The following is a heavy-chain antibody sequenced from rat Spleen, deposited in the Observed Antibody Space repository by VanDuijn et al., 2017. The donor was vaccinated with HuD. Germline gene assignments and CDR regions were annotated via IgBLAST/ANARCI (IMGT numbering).Heavy chain of an antibody. CDR3: TTGVY. J-gene: IGHJ2*01. Sequence: EVQLVESDGGLVQPGRSLKLSCAASGFTFSDYYMAWVRQAPTKGLEWVATINYDGSNTYYRDSVKGRFTISRDNAKSTLYLQMDSLRSEDTATYYCTTGVYWGQGVMITVSS. CDR1: GFTFSDYY. CDR2: INYDGSNT. V-gene: IGHV5-20*01.